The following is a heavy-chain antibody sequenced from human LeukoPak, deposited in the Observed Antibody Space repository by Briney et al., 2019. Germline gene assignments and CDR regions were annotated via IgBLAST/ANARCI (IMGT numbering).Heavy chain of an antibody. Sequence: GGSLRLSCAASGFTVSSNYMSWVRQAPGKGLEWVSVIYSGGSTYYADSVKGRFTISRDNSKNTLYLQMNSLRAEDTAVYYCARDAFGADFYYYYYMDVWGKGTTVTVSS. J-gene: IGHJ6*03. CDR2: IYSGGST. V-gene: IGHV3-53*01. D-gene: IGHD3-10*01. CDR3: ARDAFGADFYYYYYMDV. CDR1: GFTVSSNY.